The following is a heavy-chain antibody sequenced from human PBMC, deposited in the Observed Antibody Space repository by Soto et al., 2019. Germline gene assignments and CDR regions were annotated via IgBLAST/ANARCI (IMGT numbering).Heavy chain of an antibody. CDR2: IYSGGST. J-gene: IGHJ4*02. CDR1: GFTVSSNY. D-gene: IGHD3-22*01. Sequence: EVQLVESGGGLVQPGGSLRLSCAASGFTVSSNYMSWVRQAPGKGLEWVSVIYSGGSTYYADYVKGRFTISRDNSKNTLYLQMNSLRAEDTAVYYCARDSDSRGSIGNWGQGTLVTVSS. V-gene: IGHV3-66*01. CDR3: ARDSDSRGSIGN.